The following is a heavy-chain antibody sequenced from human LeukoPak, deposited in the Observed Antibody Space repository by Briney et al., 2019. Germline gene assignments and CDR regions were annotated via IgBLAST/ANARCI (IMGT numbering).Heavy chain of an antibody. CDR3: ARSRDTITMVRGAQNPRHSNWFDP. V-gene: IGHV4-34*01. Sequence: PSETLSLTCAVYGGSFSGYYWSWIRQPPGKGLEWIGEINHSGSTNYDPSLKSRVTISVDTSKNQFSLKLSSVTAADTAVYYCARSRDTITMVRGAQNPRHSNWFDPWGQGTLVTVSS. D-gene: IGHD3-10*01. J-gene: IGHJ5*02. CDR2: INHSGST. CDR1: GGSFSGYY.